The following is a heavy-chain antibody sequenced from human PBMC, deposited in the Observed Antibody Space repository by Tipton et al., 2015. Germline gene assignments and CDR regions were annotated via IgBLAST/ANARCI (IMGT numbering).Heavy chain of an antibody. Sequence: RSLRLSCSASGFTFRDYAMSWVRQAPGKGLEWVGFIRSRAYGEATEYAASVKGRFTISRDDSRSIAYLQMNSLRVEDTAVYYCARGYISSWGDYWGQGTLVTVSS. D-gene: IGHD6-6*01. V-gene: IGHV3-49*04. J-gene: IGHJ4*02. CDR2: IRSRAYGEAT. CDR1: GFTFRDYA. CDR3: ARGYISSWGDY.